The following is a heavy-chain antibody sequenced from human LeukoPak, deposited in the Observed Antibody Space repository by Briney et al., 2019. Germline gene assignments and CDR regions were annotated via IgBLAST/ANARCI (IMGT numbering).Heavy chain of an antibody. D-gene: IGHD4-11*01. CDR3: ARGGGGPSNYILAYYYGMDV. V-gene: IGHV4-59*01. CDR1: GGSISSYY. J-gene: IGHJ6*02. CDR2: IYYSGST. Sequence: SETLSLTCTVSGGSISSYYWSWIRQPPGKGLEWIGCIYYSGSTNYNPSLTSRGTISVDTSKNQLSLKLSSVTAADTAVYYCARGGGGPSNYILAYYYGMDVWGQGTTVTVSS.